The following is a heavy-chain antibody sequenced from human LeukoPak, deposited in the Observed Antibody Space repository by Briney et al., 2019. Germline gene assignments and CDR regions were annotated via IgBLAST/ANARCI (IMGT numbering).Heavy chain of an antibody. V-gene: IGHV3-43*02. Sequence: GGSLRLSCVASGFNVDDYALHWVRHAPGKGLEWISLISGDGKTTHYANSVKGRFTISRDNSENSLYLRMSSLRSEDTALYYCAKGVRSGTYYNCFDSWGQGTLVTVSS. CDR1: GFNVDDYA. CDR3: AKGVRSGTYYNCFDS. CDR2: ISGDGKTT. D-gene: IGHD1-26*01. J-gene: IGHJ5*01.